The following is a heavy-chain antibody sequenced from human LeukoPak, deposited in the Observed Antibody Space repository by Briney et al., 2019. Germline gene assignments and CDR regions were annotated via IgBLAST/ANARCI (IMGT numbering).Heavy chain of an antibody. Sequence: GASLKISCKGSGSCFTSYWISWVRQLPGKGLEWMGRIDPSDSYTNYSPSFQGHVTISADKSISTAYLQWSSLKASDTAMYYCARTGYCSSTSCYGPWGQGTLVTVSS. D-gene: IGHD2-2*01. CDR3: ARTGYCSSTSCYGP. CDR1: GSCFTSYW. V-gene: IGHV5-10-1*01. J-gene: IGHJ5*02. CDR2: IDPSDSYT.